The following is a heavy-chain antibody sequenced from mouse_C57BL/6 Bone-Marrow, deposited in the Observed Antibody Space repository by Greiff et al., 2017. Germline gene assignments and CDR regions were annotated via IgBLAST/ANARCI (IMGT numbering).Heavy chain of an antibody. D-gene: IGHD2-4*01. CDR2: INPNYGTT. V-gene: IGHV1-39*01. CDR1: GYSFTDYN. J-gene: IGHJ4*01. Sequence: VQLQQSGPELVKPGASVKISCKASGYSFTDYNMNWVKQSNGKSLEWIGVINPNYGTTSYNQKFKGKATLTVDQSSSTAYMQLNRLPSEDSAVYYGARGYDYDDAMDYWGQGTSVTGSS. CDR3: ARGYDYDDAMDY.